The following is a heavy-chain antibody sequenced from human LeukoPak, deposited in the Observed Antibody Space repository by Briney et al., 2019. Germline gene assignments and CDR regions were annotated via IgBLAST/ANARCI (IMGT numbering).Heavy chain of an antibody. J-gene: IGHJ4*02. V-gene: IGHV3-74*01. D-gene: IGHD3-22*01. Sequence: LAGGSLRLSCAASGFTFSDYYMSWIRQAPGKGLVWVSRINSDGSSTSYADSVKGRFTISRDNAKNTLYLQMNSLRAEDTAVYYCARVWYYYDSSGYYYFDYWGQGTLVTVSS. CDR3: ARVWYYYDSSGYYYFDY. CDR2: INSDGSST. CDR1: GFTFSDYY.